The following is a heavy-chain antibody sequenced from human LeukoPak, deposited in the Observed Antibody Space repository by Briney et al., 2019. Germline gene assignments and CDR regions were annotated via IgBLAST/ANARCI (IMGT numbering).Heavy chain of an antibody. Sequence: GRSLRLSCAASGFTFSSYGMHWVRQAPGKGLEWVAVIWYDGSNKYYADSVKGRFTISRDNSKNTLYLQVNSLRAEDTAVYYCARGGRIYYDSSGSIDYWGQGTLVTVSS. CDR3: ARGGRIYYDSSGSIDY. J-gene: IGHJ4*02. CDR1: GFTFSSYG. CDR2: IWYDGSNK. D-gene: IGHD3-22*01. V-gene: IGHV3-33*01.